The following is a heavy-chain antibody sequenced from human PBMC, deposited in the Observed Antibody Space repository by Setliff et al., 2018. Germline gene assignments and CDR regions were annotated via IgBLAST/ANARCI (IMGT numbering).Heavy chain of an antibody. V-gene: IGHV4-39*07. CDR2: IYYSGST. CDR1: GGSRSSSSYY. J-gene: IGHJ4*01. D-gene: IGHD3-3*01. Sequence: PSETMSLTWTVSGGSRSSSSYYWGWIRQPPGKGLEWIGSIYYSGSTYYNPSLKSRVTISVDTSKNQFSLKLSSVTAADTAVYYCASTPDGDLYYTFWSGYYLTLDYWGQGTLVTVSS. CDR3: ASTPDGDLYYTFWSGYYLTLDY.